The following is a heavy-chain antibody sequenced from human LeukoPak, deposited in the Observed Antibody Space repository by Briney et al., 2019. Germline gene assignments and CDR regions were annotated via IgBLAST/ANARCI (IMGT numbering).Heavy chain of an antibody. CDR3: ARDKGYYYGMDV. Sequence: GSLRLSCAASGFTFSSYWMHWVRQAPGKGLEWVSVIYSGGSTYYADSVKGRFTISRDNSKNTLYLQMNSLRAEDTAVYYCARDKGYYYGMDVWGQGTTVTVSS. V-gene: IGHV3-66*01. J-gene: IGHJ6*02. CDR1: GFTFSSYW. CDR2: IYSGGST.